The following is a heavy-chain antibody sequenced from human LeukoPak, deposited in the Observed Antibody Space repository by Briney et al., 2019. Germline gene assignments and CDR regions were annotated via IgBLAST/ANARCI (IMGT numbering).Heavy chain of an antibody. D-gene: IGHD2-2*01. CDR3: ATPPTMRAPPNYFQH. CDR1: GFTFSSYW. Sequence: GGSLRLSCAASGFTFSSYWMSWVRQAPGKGLEWVANIKQDGSEKYYVDSVKGRFTISRDNSKNTLYLQMNSLRADDTAVYYCATPPTMRAPPNYFQHWGRGTLVTVSS. V-gene: IGHV3-7*03. CDR2: IKQDGSEK. J-gene: IGHJ1*01.